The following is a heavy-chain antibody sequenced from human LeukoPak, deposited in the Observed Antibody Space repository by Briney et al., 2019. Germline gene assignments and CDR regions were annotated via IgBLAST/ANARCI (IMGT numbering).Heavy chain of an antibody. CDR1: GYTFTNYN. D-gene: IGHD6-19*01. CDR2: INPNSGDT. V-gene: IGHV1-2*02. J-gene: IGHJ4*02. CDR3: ASLRLVDY. Sequence: GASVKVSCKASGYTFTNYNMHWVRQAPGQGLEWMGWINPNSGDTSYAQKFQDRVTMTRDTSVTTAYMELTRLTPDDTAVYYCASLRLVDYWGQETLVTVSS.